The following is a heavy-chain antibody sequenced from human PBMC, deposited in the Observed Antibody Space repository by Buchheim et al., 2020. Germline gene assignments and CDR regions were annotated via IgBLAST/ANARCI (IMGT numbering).Heavy chain of an antibody. CDR2: INHSGST. V-gene: IGHV4-34*01. CDR1: GGSFSGYY. Sequence: QVQLQQWGAGLLKPSETLSLTCAVYGGSFSGYYWSWIRQPPGKGLDWIGEINHSGSTNYNPSLKSRVTISVDTSKNPFSLKLSSVTAADTAVYYCARGTIFGVVITLYYFDYWGQGTL. D-gene: IGHD3-3*01. CDR3: ARGTIFGVVITLYYFDY. J-gene: IGHJ4*02.